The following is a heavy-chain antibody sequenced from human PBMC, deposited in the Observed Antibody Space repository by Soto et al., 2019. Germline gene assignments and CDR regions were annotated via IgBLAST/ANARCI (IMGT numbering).Heavy chain of an antibody. V-gene: IGHV1-18*01. CDR3: ARGRDGDY. J-gene: IGHJ4*02. Sequence: QVHLVQSGAEVKKPGASVKVSCKGSGYAFTTYGITWVRQAPGQGLEWMGWISAHNGNTNYAQKLQGRVTVTRDTSTSTAYMELRSLRSADTAVYYWARGRDGDYWGQGALVTVSS. D-gene: IGHD6-6*01. CDR2: ISAHNGNT. CDR1: GYAFTTYG.